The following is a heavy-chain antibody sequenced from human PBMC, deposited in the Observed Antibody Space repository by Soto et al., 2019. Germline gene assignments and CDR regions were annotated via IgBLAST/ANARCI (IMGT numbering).Heavy chain of an antibody. Sequence: GESLKISCKGSGYSFTSYWIGWVRQMPGKGLEWMGIIYPGDSDTRYSPSFQGQVTISADKSISTAYLQWSSLKASDTAMYYCARSRGGTSGYHYYYYYYMDVWGKGTTVTVSS. CDR3: ARSRGGTSGYHYYYYYYMDV. J-gene: IGHJ6*03. V-gene: IGHV5-51*01. CDR2: IYPGDSDT. D-gene: IGHD5-12*01. CDR1: GYSFTSYW.